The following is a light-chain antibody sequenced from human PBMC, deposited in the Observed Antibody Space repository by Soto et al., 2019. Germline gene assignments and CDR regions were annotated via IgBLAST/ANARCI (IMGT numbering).Light chain of an antibody. CDR3: FSYTSSGTYV. CDR2: EVS. CDR1: SSDVGNYKY. J-gene: IGLJ1*01. Sequence: QSALTQPASVSGSPGQSITISCTGTSSDVGNYKYVSWYQQYPGKAPKLMIYEVSNRPSGVSNRFSGSKSGNTASLTISGLQAEDETDYYCFSYTSSGTYVFGTGTQLTVL. V-gene: IGLV2-14*01.